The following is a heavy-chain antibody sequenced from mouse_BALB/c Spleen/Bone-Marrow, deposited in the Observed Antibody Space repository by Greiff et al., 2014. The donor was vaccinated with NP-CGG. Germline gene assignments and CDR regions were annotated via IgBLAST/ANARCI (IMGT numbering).Heavy chain of an antibody. CDR1: GFTFSDYY. J-gene: IGHJ4*01. CDR2: ISNGGGNT. D-gene: IGHD1-3*01. Sequence: EVQLVESGGGLVQPGGSLKLSCATSGFTFSDYYMYWVRQTPEKRLEWVAYISNGGGNTYYPDTVKGRFTISRDNAKNTLYLQMSRLKSEDTAMYYCTRRMTPTRAMDFWGQGTSVTVSS. CDR3: TRRMTPTRAMDF. V-gene: IGHV5-12*02.